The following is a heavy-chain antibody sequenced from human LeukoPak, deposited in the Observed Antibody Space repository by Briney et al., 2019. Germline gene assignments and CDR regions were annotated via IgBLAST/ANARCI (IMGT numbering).Heavy chain of an antibody. V-gene: IGHV4-61*02. D-gene: IGHD7-27*01. Sequence: SETLSLTCTVSGGSISSGSYYWSWIRQPAGKGLEWIGRIYTSGSTNYNPSLKSRVTISVDTSKNQFSLKLSSVTAADTAVYYCARDWGPYYYYCMDVWGKGTTVTVSS. CDR1: GGSISSGSYY. J-gene: IGHJ6*03. CDR3: ARDWGPYYYYCMDV. CDR2: IYTSGST.